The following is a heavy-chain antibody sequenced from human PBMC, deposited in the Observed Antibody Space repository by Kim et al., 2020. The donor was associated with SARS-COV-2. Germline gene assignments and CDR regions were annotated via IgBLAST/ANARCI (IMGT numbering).Heavy chain of an antibody. CDR1: GYTFTSYD. J-gene: IGHJ6*02. CDR3: ARGARSSCSSTSCSWVYYYYGMDV. V-gene: IGHV1-8*01. Sequence: ASVKVSCKASGYTFTSYDINWVRQATGQGLEWMGWMNPNSGNTGYAQKFQGRVTMTRNTSISTAYMELSSLRSEDTAVYSCARGARSSCSSTSCSWVYYYYGMDVWGQGTTVTVSS. CDR2: MNPNSGNT. D-gene: IGHD2-2*01.